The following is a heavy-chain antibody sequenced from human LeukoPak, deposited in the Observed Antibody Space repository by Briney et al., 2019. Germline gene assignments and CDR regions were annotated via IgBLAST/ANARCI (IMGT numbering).Heavy chain of an antibody. V-gene: IGHV1-2*02. CDR2: INPNSGGT. D-gene: IGHD6-19*01. CDR3: ARKFSSGWFDY. CDR1: GYTFTGYY. J-gene: IGHJ5*01. Sequence: ASVKVSCKASGYTFTGYYMHWVRQAPGPELEWMGWINPNSGGTNYAQKFQGRVTMTRDTSISTAYVELSRLRSDDTAVYYCARKFSSGWFDYWGQGTLVTVSS.